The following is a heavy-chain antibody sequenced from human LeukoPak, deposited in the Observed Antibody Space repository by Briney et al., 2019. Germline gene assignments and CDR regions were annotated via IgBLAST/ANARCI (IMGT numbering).Heavy chain of an antibody. Sequence: EASVKVSCKASGYTFTSYGISWVRQAPRQGLEWMGWISAYNGNTNYAQKLQGRVTMTTDTSTSTAYMELRSLRSDDTAVYYCARVNIASGSYYASGYWGQGTLVTVSS. CDR3: ARVNIASGSYYASGY. CDR1: GYTFTSYG. CDR2: ISAYNGNT. J-gene: IGHJ4*02. V-gene: IGHV1-18*01. D-gene: IGHD1-26*01.